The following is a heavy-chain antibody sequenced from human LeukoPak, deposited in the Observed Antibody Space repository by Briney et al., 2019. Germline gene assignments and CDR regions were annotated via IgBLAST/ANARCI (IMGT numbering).Heavy chain of an antibody. J-gene: IGHJ4*02. V-gene: IGHV3-21*01. Sequence: GGSLRLSCEASGFPFGSYVMNWVRQAPGKGLEWVSSISSSSSYIYYADSVKGRFTISRDNAKNSLYLQMNSLRAEDTAVYYCARDLGYCSSTSCREDYWGQGTLVTVSS. D-gene: IGHD2-2*01. CDR3: ARDLGYCSSTSCREDY. CDR1: GFPFGSYV. CDR2: ISSSSSYI.